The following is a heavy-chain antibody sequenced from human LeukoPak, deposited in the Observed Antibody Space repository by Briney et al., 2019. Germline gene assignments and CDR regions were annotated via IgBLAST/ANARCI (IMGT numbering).Heavy chain of an antibody. Sequence: SETLSLTCTVSGGSISSYYWSWIRQPPGKGLEWIGNIYYSGSTNYNPSLKSRVTISVDTSKNQFSLKLSSVTAADTAVYYCARHSGSYYGDAFDIWGQGTMVTVSS. D-gene: IGHD1-26*01. CDR3: ARHSGSYYGDAFDI. CDR2: IYYSGST. J-gene: IGHJ3*02. V-gene: IGHV4-59*01. CDR1: GGSISSYY.